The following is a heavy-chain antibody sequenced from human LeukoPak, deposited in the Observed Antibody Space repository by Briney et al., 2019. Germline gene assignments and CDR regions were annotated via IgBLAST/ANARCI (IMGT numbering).Heavy chain of an antibody. V-gene: IGHV1-69*04. CDR1: GGTFSSYA. J-gene: IGHJ4*02. CDR2: IIPILGIA. D-gene: IGHD1-26*01. Sequence: SVKVSCKASGGTFSSYAISWVRQAPGQGLEWMGRIIPILGIANYAQKFQGRVTITADKSTSTAYMELSSLRSEDTAVYYCARDRGVGATSRYFDYWGQGTLVTVSS. CDR3: ARDRGVGATSRYFDY.